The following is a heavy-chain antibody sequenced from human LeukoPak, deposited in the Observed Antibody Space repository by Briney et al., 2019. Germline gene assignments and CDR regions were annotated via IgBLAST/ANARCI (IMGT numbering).Heavy chain of an antibody. CDR1: GGSLSSGDYY. CDR2: IYYSGST. CDR3: ARGYCGGDCYPLPFDP. V-gene: IGHV4-30-4*08. J-gene: IGHJ5*02. Sequence: SETLSLTCTVSGGSLSSGDYYWSWIRQPPGEGLEWIGYIYYSGSTYYNPSLKSRVTISVDTSKNQFSLKLSSVTAADTAVYYCARGYCGGDCYPLPFDPWGQGTLVSVSS. D-gene: IGHD2-21*01.